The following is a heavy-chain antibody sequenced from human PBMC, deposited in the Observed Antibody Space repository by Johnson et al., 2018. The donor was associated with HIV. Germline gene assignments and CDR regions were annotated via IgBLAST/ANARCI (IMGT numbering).Heavy chain of an antibody. D-gene: IGHD3-10*01. Sequence: LEWVAFIRYDGSNQYYADSVKGRFTISRDNSKNTLYLQMNSLRAEDTAVYYCARGVDGAFDIWGQGTMVTVSS. V-gene: IGHV3-30*02. CDR3: ARGVDGAFDI. CDR2: IRYDGSNQ. J-gene: IGHJ3*02.